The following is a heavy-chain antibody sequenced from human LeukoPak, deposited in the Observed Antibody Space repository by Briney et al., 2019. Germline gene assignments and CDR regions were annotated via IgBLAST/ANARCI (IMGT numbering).Heavy chain of an antibody. Sequence: SETLSLTCTVSGDSINNYYWSWIRQPPGKGLEWIGYIYHSGSTNYNPSLKSRVTIPIDTSKNQFSLKLRSVTAADTAVYYCARHVDTATDYFDYWGQGTLVTVSS. CDR3: ARHVDTATDYFDY. J-gene: IGHJ4*02. CDR2: IYHSGST. D-gene: IGHD5-18*01. CDR1: GDSINNYY. V-gene: IGHV4-59*08.